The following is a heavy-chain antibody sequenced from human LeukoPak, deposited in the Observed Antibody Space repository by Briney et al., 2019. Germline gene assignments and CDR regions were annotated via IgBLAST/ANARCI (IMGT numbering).Heavy chain of an antibody. CDR1: GGSISSDSHY. Sequence: PSQTLSLTCSVSGGSISSDSHYWTWIRQPAGEGLEWIGRVHTSGSTDYKSSLNSRVTTSVHTSRNQFSLKLSSVTAADTAVYYCASLSPFDYWGQGTLVTVSS. CDR3: ASLSPFDY. CDR2: VHTSGST. J-gene: IGHJ4*02. V-gene: IGHV4-61*02.